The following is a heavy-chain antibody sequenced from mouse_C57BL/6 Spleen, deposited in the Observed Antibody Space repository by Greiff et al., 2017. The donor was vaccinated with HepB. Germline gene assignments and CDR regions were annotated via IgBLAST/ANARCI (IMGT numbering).Heavy chain of an antibody. CDR2: IYPGDGDT. D-gene: IGHD2-4*01. Sequence: VKVVESGAELVKPGASVKISCKASGYAFSSYWMNWVKQRPGKGLEWIGQIYPGDGDTNYNGKFKGKATLTADKSSSTAYMQLSSLTSEDSAVYFCAIDYDVRYFDYWGQGTTLTVSS. V-gene: IGHV1-80*01. CDR1: GYAFSSYW. CDR3: AIDYDVRYFDY. J-gene: IGHJ2*01.